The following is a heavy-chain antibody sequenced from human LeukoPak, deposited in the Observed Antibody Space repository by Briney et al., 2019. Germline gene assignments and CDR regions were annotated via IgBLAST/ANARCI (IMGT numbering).Heavy chain of an antibody. J-gene: IGHJ4*02. D-gene: IGHD3-22*01. CDR2: IIPIFGTA. Sequence: GASVKVPCKASGGTFSSYAISWVRQAPGQGLEWMGGIIPIFGTANYAQKFQGRVTITADESTSTAYMELSSLRSEDTAVYYCARGVGFESTYYYDSSGYYYFDYWGQGTLVTVSS. V-gene: IGHV1-69*01. CDR1: GGTFSSYA. CDR3: ARGVGFESTYYYDSSGYYYFDY.